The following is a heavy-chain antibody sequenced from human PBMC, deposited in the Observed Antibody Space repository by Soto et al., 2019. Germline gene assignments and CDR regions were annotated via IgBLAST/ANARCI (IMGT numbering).Heavy chain of an antibody. V-gene: IGHV3-30-3*01. D-gene: IGHD6-19*01. Sequence: QVRLVESGGGVVQPGRSLRLSCTASGFSFSSYAMYWFRQPPGKGLEWVAVISHDGINKHYADSVKGRVTVSRDNSNHSLDLQLNSLRCEDTAMYYCAREMYSSDYFVKWFEPWGQGTLVTVSS. CDR2: ISHDGINK. CDR1: GFSFSSYA. J-gene: IGHJ5*02. CDR3: AREMYSSDYFVKWFEP.